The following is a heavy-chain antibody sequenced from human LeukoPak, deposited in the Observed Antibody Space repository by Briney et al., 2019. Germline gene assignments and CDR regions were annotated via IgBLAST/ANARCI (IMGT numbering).Heavy chain of an antibody. Sequence: VASVKVSCKASGYTFTSYAMNWVRQAPGQGLEWMGWINTNTGNPTYAQGFTGRFVFSLDTSVSTAYLQISSLKAEDAAVYYCARAYQPLGELSLPDYWGQGTLVTVSS. CDR1: GYTFTSYA. J-gene: IGHJ4*02. CDR3: ARAYQPLGELSLPDY. CDR2: INTNTGNP. D-gene: IGHD3-16*02. V-gene: IGHV7-4-1*02.